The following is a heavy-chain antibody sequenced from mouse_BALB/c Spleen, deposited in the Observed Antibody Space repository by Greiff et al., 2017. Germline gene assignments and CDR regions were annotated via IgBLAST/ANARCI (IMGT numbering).Heavy chain of an antibody. D-gene: IGHD2-2*01. Sequence: VQLQQPGAELVKPGASVKLSCKASGYTFTSYWMHWVKQRPGQGLEWIGEINPSNGGTNFNEKFKSKATLTVDKSSSTAYMQLSSLTSEDSAVYYCTIPLWLRRSYAMDYWGQGTSVTVSS. CDR2: INPSNGGT. V-gene: IGHV1S81*02. CDR3: TIPLWLRRSYAMDY. J-gene: IGHJ4*01. CDR1: GYTFTSYW.